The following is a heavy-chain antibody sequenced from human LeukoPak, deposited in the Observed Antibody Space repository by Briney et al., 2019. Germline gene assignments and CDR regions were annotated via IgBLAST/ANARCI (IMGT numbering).Heavy chain of an antibody. CDR3: AREVSSGWYLQNWFDP. Sequence: SETLSLTCTVSGGSFSSDYWSWIRRPAGKGLEWIGRISTSGGSNYNPSFKSRVTMSVDTSKNQFSLQLSSVTAADTAVYYCAREVSSGWYLQNWFDPWGQGTLVSVSS. D-gene: IGHD6-19*01. V-gene: IGHV4-4*07. CDR1: GGSFSSDY. CDR2: ISTSGGS. J-gene: IGHJ5*02.